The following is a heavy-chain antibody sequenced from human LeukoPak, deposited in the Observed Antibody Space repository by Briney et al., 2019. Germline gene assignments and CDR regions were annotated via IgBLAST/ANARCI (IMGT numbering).Heavy chain of an antibody. Sequence: PSETLSLTCTVSGGSISSSSYYWGWIRQPPGKGLEWIGSIYYSGSTYYNPPLKSRVTISVDTSKNQFSLKLSSVTAADTAVYYCARQSAAIDAFDIWGQGTMVTVSS. CDR1: GGSISSSSYY. J-gene: IGHJ3*02. V-gene: IGHV4-39*01. CDR3: ARQSAAIDAFDI. D-gene: IGHD6-13*01. CDR2: IYYSGST.